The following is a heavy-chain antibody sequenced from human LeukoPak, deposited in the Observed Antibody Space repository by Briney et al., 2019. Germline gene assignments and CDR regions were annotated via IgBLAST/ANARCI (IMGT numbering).Heavy chain of an antibody. V-gene: IGHV4-4*02. CDR1: GGSISSSNW. Sequence: PSETLSLTCAVPGGSISSSNWWSWVRQPPGKGLEWIGEINHSGSTNYNPSLKSRVTISVDTSKNQFSLKLSSVTAADTAVYYCARGQMYSSQRYFDLWRRGTLVTVSS. J-gene: IGHJ2*01. D-gene: IGHD6-13*01. CDR2: INHSGST. CDR3: ARGQMYSSQRYFDL.